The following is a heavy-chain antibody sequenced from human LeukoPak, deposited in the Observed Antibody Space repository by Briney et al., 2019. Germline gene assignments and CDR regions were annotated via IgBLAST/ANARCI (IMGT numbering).Heavy chain of an antibody. D-gene: IGHD2-15*01. Sequence: PGGSLRLSCAASGFTFSSFGIHWVRQAPGKGLEWVAFIRYDGSNKYYADSVKGRFTISRDNSKNTLYLQMNSLRAEDTAVYYCAKDACSGGSCYKSHVGYWGQGTLVTVSS. J-gene: IGHJ4*02. V-gene: IGHV3-30*02. CDR2: IRYDGSNK. CDR3: AKDACSGGSCYKSHVGY. CDR1: GFTFSSFG.